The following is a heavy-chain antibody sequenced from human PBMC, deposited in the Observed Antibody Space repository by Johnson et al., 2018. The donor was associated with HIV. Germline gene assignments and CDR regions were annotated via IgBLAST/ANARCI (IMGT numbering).Heavy chain of an antibody. CDR1: GFTFSNAW. V-gene: IGHV3-15*01. D-gene: IGHD3-9*01. CDR2: IKSKTDGGTT. CDR3: TPPGYDTEDAFDI. J-gene: IGHJ3*02. Sequence: VQLVESGGGLVKPGGSLRLSCAASGFTFSNAWMSWVRQAPGKGLEWVGRIKSKTDGGTTDYAAPVKGRFTISRDDSKNTLYLQMNSLKTEDPAVYYCTPPGYDTEDAFDIWGQGTMVTVSS.